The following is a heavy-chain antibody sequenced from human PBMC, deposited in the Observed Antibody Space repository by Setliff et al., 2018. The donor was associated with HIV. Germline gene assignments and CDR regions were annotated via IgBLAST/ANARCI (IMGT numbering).Heavy chain of an antibody. CDR2: IYYSGNP. V-gene: IGHV4-31*03. CDR3: ARGFDYAQRPPLYYFDY. Sequence: SEALSLTCTVSGGSISSGYYYWSWIRQHPGKGLEWIGYIYYSGNPFYNPSLRSRVTISLDTSKNQFSLKLSSVTAADTAVYYCARGFDYAQRPPLYYFDYWGQGTLVTVSS. CDR1: GGSISSGYYY. D-gene: IGHD2-2*01. J-gene: IGHJ4*02.